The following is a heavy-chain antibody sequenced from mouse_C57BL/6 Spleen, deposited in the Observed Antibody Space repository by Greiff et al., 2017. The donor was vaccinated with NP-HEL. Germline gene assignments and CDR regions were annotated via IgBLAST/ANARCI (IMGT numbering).Heavy chain of an antibody. J-gene: IGHJ2*01. CDR1: GYTFTSYW. CDR3: AREGGHY. Sequence: QVQLQQPGAELVKPGASVKLSCKASGYTFTSYWMQWVKQRPGQGLEWIGEIDPSDSYTNYNQKFKGKATLTVDTSSSTAYMQLSSLTSEDSAVYYCAREGGHYWGKGTTLTVSS. CDR2: IDPSDSYT. V-gene: IGHV1-50*01.